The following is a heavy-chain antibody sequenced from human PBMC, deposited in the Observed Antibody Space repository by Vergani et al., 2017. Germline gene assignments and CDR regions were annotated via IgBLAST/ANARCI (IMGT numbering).Heavy chain of an antibody. CDR3: ARGRIAARPYYYYYYGMDV. J-gene: IGHJ6*02. D-gene: IGHD6-6*01. CDR1: GGTFSSYA. CDR2: IIPILGIA. Sequence: QVQLVQSGAEVKKPGASVKVSCKASGGTFSSYAISWVRQAPGQGLEWMGRIIPILGIANYAQKFQGRVTITGDKSTSSAYMELSSLRSEDTAVYYCARGRIAARPYYYYYYGMDVWGQGTTVTVSS. V-gene: IGHV1-69*04.